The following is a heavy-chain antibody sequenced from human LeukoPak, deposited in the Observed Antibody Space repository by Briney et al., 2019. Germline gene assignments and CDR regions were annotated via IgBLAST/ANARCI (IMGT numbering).Heavy chain of an antibody. Sequence: ASVKVSCEASGYAFPSFGISWVRQAPGQGLEWMGWINAYNGNTNYAQKLQGRVAMTTDTSTSTAYMELRSLRSDDTAVYYCARSAGCSGGSCFFDYWGQGTLVSVSS. V-gene: IGHV1-18*01. CDR1: GYAFPSFG. CDR3: ARSAGCSGGSCFFDY. J-gene: IGHJ4*02. D-gene: IGHD2-15*01. CDR2: INAYNGNT.